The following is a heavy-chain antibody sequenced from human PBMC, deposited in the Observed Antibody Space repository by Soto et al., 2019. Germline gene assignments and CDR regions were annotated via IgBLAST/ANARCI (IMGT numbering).Heavy chain of an antibody. CDR1: GFTFSSYG. V-gene: IGHV3-33*01. D-gene: IGHD6-19*01. CDR2: IWYDGSIE. CDR3: ARTLGGWYFDY. J-gene: IGHJ4*02. Sequence: PVGSLRLSCAASGFTFSSYGMHWVRQAPGKGLEWVAVIWYDGSIEYYADSVKGRFTISRDNSNNTLYLQMNSLRAEDTAVYYCARTLGGWYFDYWGQGTLVTVSS.